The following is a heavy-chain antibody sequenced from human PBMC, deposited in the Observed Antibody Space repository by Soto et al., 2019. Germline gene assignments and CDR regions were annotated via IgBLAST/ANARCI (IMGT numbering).Heavy chain of an antibody. Sequence: PSETLSLTCTVSGGSISSGGYYWSWIRQHPGKGLEWIGYIYHSGSTYYNPSLRNRVTISVDTSKNQFSLKLSSVTAADTAVYYCARAMVRGVLDYWGQETLVTVSS. D-gene: IGHD3-10*01. CDR2: IYHSGST. J-gene: IGHJ4*02. V-gene: IGHV4-31*03. CDR1: GGSISSGGYY. CDR3: ARAMVRGVLDY.